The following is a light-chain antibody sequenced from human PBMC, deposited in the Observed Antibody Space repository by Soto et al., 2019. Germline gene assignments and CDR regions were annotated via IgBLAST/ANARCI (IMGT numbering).Light chain of an antibody. V-gene: IGLV2-23*01. CDR1: SSDVGSYNL. Sequence: QPVLTQPASVSGSPGQSITISCTRTSSDVGSYNLVSWYQQHPGKAPKLINFEGSERPSGVSNRFSGSKSGNTTSLTISGLQAEDEADYYCCSFVGSSSSVVFGGGTKLTVL. J-gene: IGLJ2*01. CDR3: CSFVGSSSSVV. CDR2: EGS.